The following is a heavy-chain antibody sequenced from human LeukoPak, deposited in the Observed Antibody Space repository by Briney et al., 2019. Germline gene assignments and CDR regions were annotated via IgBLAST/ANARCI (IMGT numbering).Heavy chain of an antibody. CDR2: IYYSGST. J-gene: IGHJ4*02. CDR1: GGSISSYY. V-gene: IGHV4-59*01. D-gene: IGHD3-10*01. CDR3: AREKYRGVIDY. Sequence: SETLSLTCTVSGGSISSYYWSWIRQPPGKGLGWIGYIYYSGSTNYNPSLKSRVTISVDTSKNQFSLKLSSVTAADTAVYYCAREKYRGVIDYWGQGTLVTVSS.